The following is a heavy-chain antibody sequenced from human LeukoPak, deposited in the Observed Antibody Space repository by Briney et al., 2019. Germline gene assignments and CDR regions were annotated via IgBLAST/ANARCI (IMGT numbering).Heavy chain of an antibody. V-gene: IGHV5-51*01. CDR2: IYPGDSDT. D-gene: IGHD6-6*01. CDR1: GYSFTSYW. J-gene: IGHJ4*02. Sequence: LGESLKISCKGSGYSFTSYWIGWVRQMPGKGLEWMGIIYPGDSDTRYSPSFQGQVTISADKSISTAYLQWSSLRASDTAMYYCARIRDVGIAARPFDYWGQGTLVTVSS. CDR3: ARIRDVGIAARPFDY.